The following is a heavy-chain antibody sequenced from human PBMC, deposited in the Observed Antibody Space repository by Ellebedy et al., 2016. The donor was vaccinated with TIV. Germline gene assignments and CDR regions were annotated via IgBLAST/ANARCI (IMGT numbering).Heavy chain of an antibody. V-gene: IGHV1-2*02. Sequence: ASVKVSCKASGYTFTGYYMHWVRQARGQGLEWMGWINPNSGGTNYTQKLQGRVTMTRDTSISTAYMELSRLRSDDTAVYYCAKLSRTGTDYYYYGMDVWGQGTTVTVPS. CDR1: GYTFTGYY. CDR3: AKLSRTGTDYYYYGMDV. D-gene: IGHD1-7*01. J-gene: IGHJ6*02. CDR2: INPNSGGT.